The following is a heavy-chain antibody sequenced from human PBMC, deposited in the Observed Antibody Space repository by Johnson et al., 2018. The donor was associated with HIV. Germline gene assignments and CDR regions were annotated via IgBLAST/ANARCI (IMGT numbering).Heavy chain of an antibody. CDR2: IKSKTDGGTT. J-gene: IGHJ3*02. V-gene: IGHV3-15*01. CDR3: TTAFQIMVTTGAFDI. CDR1: GFTVTNAW. D-gene: IGHD4-17*01. Sequence: VQLVESGGGLVKPGGSLRLSCGPSGFTVTNAWMNWVRQAPGKGLEWVGRIKSKTDGGTTDYAAPVKGRFTISRDDSKNTVYLQMNSLKTEDTAVYYCTTAFQIMVTTGAFDIWGQGTMVTVSS.